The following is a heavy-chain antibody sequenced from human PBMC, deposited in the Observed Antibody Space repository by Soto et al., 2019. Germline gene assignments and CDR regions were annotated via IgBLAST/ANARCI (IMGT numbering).Heavy chain of an antibody. CDR2: ITAGGHT. Sequence: GGSLRLSCAASGFSFNISTMSWVRQAPGEGLQWVSAITAGGHTYFGDSVRGRFTISRDNSKNTVYLQMSSLRADDTAVYYCVKDQCDYWAQGALVTVSS. CDR3: VKDQCDY. CDR1: GFSFNIST. V-gene: IGHV3-23*01. J-gene: IGHJ4*02. D-gene: IGHD6-19*01.